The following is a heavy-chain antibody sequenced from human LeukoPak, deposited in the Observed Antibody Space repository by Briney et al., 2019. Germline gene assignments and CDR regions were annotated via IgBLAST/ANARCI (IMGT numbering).Heavy chain of an antibody. D-gene: IGHD5-24*01. CDR1: GYTFTGYY. Sequence: SVKVSCKASGYTFTGYYMHWVRQAPGQGLEWMGGIIPIFGTANYAQKFQGRVTITTDESTSTAYMELSSLRSEDTAVYYCARGADRDGYNHYYYYYMDVWGKGTTVTVSS. CDR2: IIPIFGTA. CDR3: ARGADRDGYNHYYYYYMDV. V-gene: IGHV1-69*05. J-gene: IGHJ6*03.